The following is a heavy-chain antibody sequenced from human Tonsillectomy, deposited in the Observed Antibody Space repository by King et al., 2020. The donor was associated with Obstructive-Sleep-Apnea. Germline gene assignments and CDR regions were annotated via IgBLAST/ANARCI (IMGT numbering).Heavy chain of an antibody. CDR3: ARGRPTVTTVSDYFDY. D-gene: IGHD4-17*01. CDR2: IYYTGST. V-gene: IGHV4-31*03. CDR1: GGSISSGAYY. Sequence: VQLQESGPGLVKPSQTLSLTCTVSGGSISSGAYYWSWIRHHPGKALEWIGYIYYTGSTYYTPSLKSRVTMSIDASKNQFSLKLHSVTAADTALYYCARGRPTVTTVSDYFDYWGQGTLVTVSS. J-gene: IGHJ4*02.